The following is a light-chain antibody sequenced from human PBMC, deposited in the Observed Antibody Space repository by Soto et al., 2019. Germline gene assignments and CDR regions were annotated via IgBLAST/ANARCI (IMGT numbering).Light chain of an antibody. V-gene: IGKV4-1*01. CDR1: QTVVDSFNNNDY. CDR2: WAS. Sequence: DTVMPQSSDALGATLAGRASMNCKSSQTVVDSFNNNDYLTWYQQKPGQPPKLLIYWASTREFGVPDRFSGSGSGTDFTLTISSLQAEDVAVYYCQQYYSTPRKFGHGTKVDIK. CDR3: QQYYSTPRK. J-gene: IGKJ1*01.